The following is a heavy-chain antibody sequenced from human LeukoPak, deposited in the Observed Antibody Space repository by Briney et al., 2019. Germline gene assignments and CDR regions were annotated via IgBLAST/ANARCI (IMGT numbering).Heavy chain of an antibody. CDR3: ARRGLSSSYYYYYYMDV. J-gene: IGHJ6*03. V-gene: IGHV4-59*01. Sequence: SETLSLXCTVSGGSISSYYWSWIRRPPGKGLESVGDIYYSGSTNYNPSLKSRLTISVDTSKNQFSLKLSSVTAADTAVYYCARRGLSSSYYYYYYMDVWGKGTTVTVSS. D-gene: IGHD6-6*01. CDR2: IYYSGST. CDR1: GGSISSYY.